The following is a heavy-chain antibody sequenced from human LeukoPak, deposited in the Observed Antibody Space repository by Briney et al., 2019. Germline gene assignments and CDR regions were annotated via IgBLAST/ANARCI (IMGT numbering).Heavy chain of an antibody. D-gene: IGHD6-13*01. CDR2: ISSSGSTI. CDR1: GFTFSSYE. Sequence: GGSLRLSCAASGFTFSSYEMNWVRQAPGKGLEWVSYISSSGSTIYYADSVKGRFTISRDNAKNSLYLQMNSLRAEDTAVYYCARGEYSSSWYHFDYWGQGTLVTVSS. J-gene: IGHJ4*02. CDR3: ARGEYSSSWYHFDY. V-gene: IGHV3-48*03.